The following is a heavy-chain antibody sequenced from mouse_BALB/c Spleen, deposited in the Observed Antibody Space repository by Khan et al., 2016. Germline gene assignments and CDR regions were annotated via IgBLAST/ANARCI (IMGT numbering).Heavy chain of an antibody. CDR2: IYPGDGDT. D-gene: IGHD2-12*01. V-gene: IGHV1-80*01. CDR3: AVVTPLAY. Sequence: QVRLQQSGAELVRPGSSVKISCKASGSAFSSYWMNWVKQRPGQGLEWIGQIYPGDGDTHYNGKFKGKATLTADKSSSTAYMQLSRLTSEDSAVYLCAVVTPLAYWGQGTLVTVSA. CDR1: GSAFSSYW. J-gene: IGHJ3*01.